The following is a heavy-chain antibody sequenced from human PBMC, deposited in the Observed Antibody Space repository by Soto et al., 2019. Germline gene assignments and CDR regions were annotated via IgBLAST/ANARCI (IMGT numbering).Heavy chain of an antibody. CDR2: IYYSGST. D-gene: IGHD2-15*01. V-gene: IGHV4-39*01. CDR3: ARHPRIGHYYYMDV. J-gene: IGHJ6*03. CDR1: GGSISSSSYY. Sequence: ETLSLTCTVSGGSISSSSYYWGWIRQPPGKGLEWIGSIYYSGSTYYNPSLKSRVTISVDTSKNQFSLKLSSVTAADTAVYYCARHPRIGHYYYMDVWGKGTTVTVSS.